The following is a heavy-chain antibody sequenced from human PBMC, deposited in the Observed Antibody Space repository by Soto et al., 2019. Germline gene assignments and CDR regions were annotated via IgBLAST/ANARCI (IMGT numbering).Heavy chain of an antibody. CDR2: LIPIFGTE. V-gene: IGHV1-69*01. CDR1: GGTFSSYA. D-gene: IGHD6-13*01. Sequence: QVQLVQSGAEVKKPGSSVKVSCKASGGTFSSYAISWVRQAPGQGLEWMGGLIPIFGTENYAQKFQGRVTIAADESTSTGYMELSSLRSEDTAVYDCERAQKMAAAGHASGGSDPWGQGTVVTVSP. J-gene: IGHJ5*02. CDR3: ERAQKMAAAGHASGGSDP.